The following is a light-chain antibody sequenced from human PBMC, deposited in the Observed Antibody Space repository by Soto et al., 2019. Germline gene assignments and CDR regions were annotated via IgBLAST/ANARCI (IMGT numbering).Light chain of an antibody. CDR3: AAWDDILSGPV. J-gene: IGLJ2*01. Sequence: QSVLPQAPSASGTPGQRVTISCSGSSSNIGSNYVYWYQQFPGTAPKLLIYRDNQRPSGVPDRFSGSKSGTSASLAISGLRSEDEADYYCAAWDDILSGPVFGGGTKVTVL. V-gene: IGLV1-47*01. CDR2: RDN. CDR1: SSNIGSNY.